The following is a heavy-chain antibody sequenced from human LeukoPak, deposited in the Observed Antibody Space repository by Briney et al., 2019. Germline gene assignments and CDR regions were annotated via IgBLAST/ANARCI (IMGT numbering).Heavy chain of an antibody. Sequence: SGGSLRLSCAASGFTFSSYWMHWVRQRPGKGLVWVSRITTDGSSTTYADSVKGRFTVSRDNAKNTLYLQMNSLRAEDTAVYYCATGYSGNGVGYWGRGTLVTVSA. CDR2: ITTDGSST. V-gene: IGHV3-74*01. J-gene: IGHJ4*02. CDR3: ATGYSGNGVGY. D-gene: IGHD5-12*01. CDR1: GFTFSSYW.